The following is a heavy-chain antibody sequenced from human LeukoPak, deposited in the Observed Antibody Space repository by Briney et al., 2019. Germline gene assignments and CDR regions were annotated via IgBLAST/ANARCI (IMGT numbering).Heavy chain of an antibody. CDR2: IIPIFGTA. CDR3: ASTLGYCSSTSCDEDY. V-gene: IGHV1-69*13. CDR1: GGTFSSYA. D-gene: IGHD2-2*01. J-gene: IGHJ4*02. Sequence: SVKVSCKASGGTFSSYAISWVRQAPGQGLEWMGGIIPIFGTANYAQKFQGRVTITADESTSTAYMELSSLRSEDTAVYYCASTLGYCSSTSCDEDYWGQETLVTVSS.